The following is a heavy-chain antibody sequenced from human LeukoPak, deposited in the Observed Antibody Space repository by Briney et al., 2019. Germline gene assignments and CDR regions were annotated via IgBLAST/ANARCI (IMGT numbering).Heavy chain of an antibody. CDR2: ISWNSGSI. J-gene: IGHJ4*02. CDR1: GFTFDDYA. D-gene: IGHD6-13*01. CDR3: AKDIGGSSSC. V-gene: IGHV3-9*01. Sequence: GGSLRLSCAASGFTFDDYAMHWVRQAPGKGLEWVSGISWNSGSIGYADSVKGRFTISRDNAKNSLYLQMNSLRAEDTALYYCAKDIGGSSSCWGQGTLVTVSS.